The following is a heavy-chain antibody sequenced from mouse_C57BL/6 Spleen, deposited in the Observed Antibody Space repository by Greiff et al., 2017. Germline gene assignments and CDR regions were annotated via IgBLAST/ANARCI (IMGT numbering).Heavy chain of an antibody. D-gene: IGHD2-5*01. V-gene: IGHV14-1*01. CDR3: TTIVTRIHYYAMDY. Sequence: EVQLQQSGAELVRPGASVKLSCTASGFNIKDYYMHWVKQRPEQGLEWIGRIDPEDGDTEYAPKFQGKATMTADTSSNTAYLQLSSLTSEDTAVYYCTTIVTRIHYYAMDYWGQGTSVTVSS. J-gene: IGHJ4*01. CDR1: GFNIKDYY. CDR2: IDPEDGDT.